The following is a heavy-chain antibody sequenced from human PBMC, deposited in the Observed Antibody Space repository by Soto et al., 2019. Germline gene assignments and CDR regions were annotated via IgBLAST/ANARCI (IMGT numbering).Heavy chain of an antibody. D-gene: IGHD6-13*01. CDR3: ARDLAAGDH. J-gene: IGHJ4*02. CDR1: GYTFTHYY. Sequence: QVQLVQSGAEVKKPGASVKLSCRTSGYTFTHYYIHWVRQAPGQGLEWLAIINPASGSTNYAQDFQGRLTLTRDTSTTTVYLELSGLRAEDTAIFYGARDLAAGDHWGQGTLVTVSS. V-gene: IGHV1-46*01. CDR2: INPASGST.